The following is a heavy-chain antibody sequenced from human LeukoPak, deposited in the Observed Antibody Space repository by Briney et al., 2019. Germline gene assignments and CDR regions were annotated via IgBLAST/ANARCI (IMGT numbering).Heavy chain of an antibody. J-gene: IGHJ3*02. CDR3: ARDLGAYVGYDAFDI. V-gene: IGHV3-48*03. D-gene: IGHD3-10*01. Sequence: GGSLRLSCAASGFIFSTYEMNWVRQAPGRGLEWLSYITGSGGKTYYADSVKGRFTISRDNANKLLFLHMNSLRAEDTAVYYCARDLGAYVGYDAFDIWGQGTMVTVSS. CDR1: GFIFSTYE. CDR2: ITGSGGKT.